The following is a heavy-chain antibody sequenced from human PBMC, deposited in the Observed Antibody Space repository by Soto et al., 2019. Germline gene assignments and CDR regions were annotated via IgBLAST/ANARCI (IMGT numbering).Heavy chain of an antibody. CDR1: ENTVRSNY. CDR3: IIGRGGFDY. D-gene: IGHD3-16*01. V-gene: IGHV1-46*03. CDR2: ISHIGGST. J-gene: IGHJ4*02. Sequence: QVHLVQSAAEVKEPGASVKLPCQTSENTVRSNYMHWVRQAPGQGLEWQGFISHIGGSTAYAQKFQGRVAMTRDTSTSTIYMELSSLSSEVTAIYYCIIGRGGFDYWGQGTLITVSS.